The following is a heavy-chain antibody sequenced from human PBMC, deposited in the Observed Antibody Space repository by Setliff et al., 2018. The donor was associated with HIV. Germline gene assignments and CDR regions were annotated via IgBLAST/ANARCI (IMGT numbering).Heavy chain of an antibody. Sequence: ASVKVSCKASGYTFTSYDISWVRQAPGQGLEWMGWMSTYNGNTNYAQKVQGRVTMTTDTSTSTAYMELRSLRSDDTAVYYCARSEGSSFDFEYWGQGTLVTVSS. CDR2: MSTYNGNT. V-gene: IGHV1-18*01. J-gene: IGHJ4*02. D-gene: IGHD3-10*01. CDR3: ARSEGSSFDFEY. CDR1: GYTFTSYD.